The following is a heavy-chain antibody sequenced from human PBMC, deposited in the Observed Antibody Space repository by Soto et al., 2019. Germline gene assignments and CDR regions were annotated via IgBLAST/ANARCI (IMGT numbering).Heavy chain of an antibody. CDR2: FFIGGNT. CDR1: GGSISSSTYY. V-gene: IGHV4-39*01. Sequence: SETLSLTCTVSGGSISSSTYYWGWMRQPPRKGLEWIASFFIGGNTYYNPSLKSRVTISVDTSKNQFSLKLSSVTAADTAVYYCASPKIAFYNWFDPWGQGTLVTVSS. CDR3: ASPKIAFYNWFDP. D-gene: IGHD3-3*02. J-gene: IGHJ5*02.